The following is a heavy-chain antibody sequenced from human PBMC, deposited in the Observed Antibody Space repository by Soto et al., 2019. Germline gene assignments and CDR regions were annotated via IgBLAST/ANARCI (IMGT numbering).Heavy chain of an antibody. CDR3: AKDFNYYGSGSYLIEPFYYYYGMDV. V-gene: IGHV3-23*01. J-gene: IGHJ6*02. Sequence: GGSLRLSCAASGFTFSSYAMSWVRQAPGKGLEWVSAISGSGGSTYYADSVKGRFTISRDNSKNTLYLQMNSLRAEDTAVYYCAKDFNYYGSGSYLIEPFYYYYGMDVWGQGTTVTVSS. CDR2: ISGSGGST. D-gene: IGHD3-10*01. CDR1: GFTFSSYA.